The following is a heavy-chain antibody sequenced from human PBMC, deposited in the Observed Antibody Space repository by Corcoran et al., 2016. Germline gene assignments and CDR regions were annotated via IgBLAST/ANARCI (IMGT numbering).Heavy chain of an antibody. J-gene: IGHJ4*02. V-gene: IGHV2-5*01. CDR3: VHRTVAVPPKPFDY. CDR2: IYWNEDK. CDR1: GFSLSTSGVG. D-gene: IGHD2-15*01. Sequence: QITLTESGPTLVKPTQTLTLTCTFSGFSLSTSGVGVGWIRQPPGQALEWLAVIYWNEDKRYSPSLKSRLTITKDTSKNQVALIMTNMAPVDTATYYCVHRTVAVPPKPFDYWGQGTLVTVSS.